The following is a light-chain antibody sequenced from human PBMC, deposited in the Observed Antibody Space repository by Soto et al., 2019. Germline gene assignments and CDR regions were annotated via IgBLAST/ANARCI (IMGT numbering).Light chain of an antibody. Sequence: EIVLTQSPGTLSLSPGERATLSCRASQSVSSSYLAWYQQKPGQAPRLLIYGASSRATRIPDRFSGSRSGTDFRLTISRLEPEDFAVYYCEQYGSSPPYTFGQGTKLEIK. CDR3: EQYGSSPPYT. CDR1: QSVSSSY. J-gene: IGKJ2*01. V-gene: IGKV3-20*01. CDR2: GAS.